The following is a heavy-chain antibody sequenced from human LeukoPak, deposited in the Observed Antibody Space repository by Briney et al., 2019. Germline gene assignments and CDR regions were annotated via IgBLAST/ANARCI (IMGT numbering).Heavy chain of an antibody. CDR2: ISSTGTYI. CDR1: GFTFSSYS. J-gene: IGHJ4*02. Sequence: SGGSLRLSCAASGFTFSSYSMNWVRQTPGKGLEWVSSISSTGTYIYYADSVKGRFTISRDNAKNSLYLQMNSLRAEDTAVHYCAREPTAMILWGQGTLVTVSS. CDR3: AREPTAMIL. V-gene: IGHV3-21*01. D-gene: IGHD5-18*01.